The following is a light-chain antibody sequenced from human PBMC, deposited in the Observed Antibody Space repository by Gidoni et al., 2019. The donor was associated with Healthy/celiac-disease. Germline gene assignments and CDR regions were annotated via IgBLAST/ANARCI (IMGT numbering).Light chain of an antibody. Sequence: DIQMTQSPSTLSASVGDRVTITCRARQSISSWLAWYQQKPGKAPKLLIYDASSLESGVPSRFSGSGSGTEFTLTISSLQPDDFATYYCQQYTQFGQGTKVEIK. CDR1: QSISSW. CDR3: QQYTQ. J-gene: IGKJ1*01. V-gene: IGKV1-5*01. CDR2: DAS.